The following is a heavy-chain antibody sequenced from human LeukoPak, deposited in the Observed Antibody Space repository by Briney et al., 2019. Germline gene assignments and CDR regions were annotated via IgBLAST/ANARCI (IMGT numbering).Heavy chain of an antibody. V-gene: IGHV4-38-2*02. D-gene: IGHD5-24*01. CDR1: GYSISSGYY. Sequence: KPSETLSLTCAVSGYSISSGYYWGWIRQPPGKGLEWIGEINHSGSTNYNPSLKSRVTISVDTSKNQFSLKLSSVTAADTAVYYCAREGRRWLQYNWFDPWGQGTLVTVSS. J-gene: IGHJ5*02. CDR3: AREGRRWLQYNWFDP. CDR2: INHSGST.